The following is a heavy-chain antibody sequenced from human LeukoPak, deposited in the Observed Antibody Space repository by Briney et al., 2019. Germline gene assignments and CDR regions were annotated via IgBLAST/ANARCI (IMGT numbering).Heavy chain of an antibody. J-gene: IGHJ5*02. CDR1: GFIFSNYW. D-gene: IGHD3-16*02. V-gene: IGHV3-7*01. CDR3: ARGVIIRGRLDP. CDR2: IKQDGSEK. Sequence: GGSLRLSCAASGFIFSNYWMSWVRQAPGKGLEWVANIKQDGSEKYYVDSVKGRFTISRDNAKNSLYLQMSSLRAEDTAVYYCARGVIIRGRLDPWGQGTLVTVSS.